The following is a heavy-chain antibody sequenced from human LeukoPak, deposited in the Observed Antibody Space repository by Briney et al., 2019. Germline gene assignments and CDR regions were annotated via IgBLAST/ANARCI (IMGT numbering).Heavy chain of an antibody. V-gene: IGHV4-4*07. J-gene: IGHJ4*02. CDR3: ARGTPKYCSSTSCPTPPFDY. CDR1: GGSISSYY. Sequence: SETLSLTCTVSGGSISSYYWSWIRQPAGKGLEWIGRIYTSGSTNYNPSLKSRVTMSVDTSKNQFSLKLSSVTAADTVVYYCARGTPKYCSSTSCPTPPFDYWGQGTLVTVSS. CDR2: IYTSGST. D-gene: IGHD2-2*01.